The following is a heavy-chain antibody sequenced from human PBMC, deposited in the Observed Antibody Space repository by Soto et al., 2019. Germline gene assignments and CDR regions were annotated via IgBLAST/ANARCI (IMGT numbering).Heavy chain of an antibody. D-gene: IGHD3-3*01. CDR1: GGSISITSHY. CDR3: ARLRSGMAAY. V-gene: IGHV4-39*01. CDR2: IYYSGST. Sequence: SETLSLTCAVSGGSISITSHYWGWIRQPPGKGLEWIGSIYYSGSTYYNPSLKSRVTISVDTSKNQFSLKLTSVTAADTAVYYCARLRSGMAAYWGQGTLVTVSS. J-gene: IGHJ4*02.